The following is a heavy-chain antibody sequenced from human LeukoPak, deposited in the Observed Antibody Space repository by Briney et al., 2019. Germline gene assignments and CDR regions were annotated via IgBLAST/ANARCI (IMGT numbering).Heavy chain of an antibody. CDR1: GFTFSSYG. V-gene: IGHV3-30*02. CDR2: IRYDGSNK. Sequence: GGSLRLSCAASGFTFSSYGMHWVRQAPGKGLEWVAFIRYDGSNKYYADSVKGRFTISRDNSKNTLYLQMNSLRAEDTAVYYCAKDVVRDIVVVPAVQRGAFDIWGQGTMVTVSS. J-gene: IGHJ3*02. D-gene: IGHD2-2*01. CDR3: AKDVVRDIVVVPAVQRGAFDI.